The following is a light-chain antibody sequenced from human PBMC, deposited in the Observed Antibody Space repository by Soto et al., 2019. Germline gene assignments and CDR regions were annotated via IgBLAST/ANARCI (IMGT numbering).Light chain of an antibody. CDR3: QQRSNWPLT. V-gene: IGKV3D-20*02. J-gene: IGKJ4*01. CDR2: GAS. CDR1: QSVFSSY. Sequence: EIVLTQSPGTLSLSPGERATLSCRASQSVFSSYLAWYQQKPGQAPRLLIYGASNRATGIPDRFSGTGSGTDFTLTISSLEPEDVAVYYCQQRSNWPLTFGGGTKVDI.